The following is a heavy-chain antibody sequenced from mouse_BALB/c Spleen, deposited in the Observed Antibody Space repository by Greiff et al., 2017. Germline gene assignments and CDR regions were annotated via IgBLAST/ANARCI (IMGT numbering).Heavy chain of an antibody. D-gene: IGHD2-4*01. CDR3: ANTMITSYWYFDV. CDR2: ISYDGSN. Sequence: EVQLVESGPGLVKPSQSLSLTCSVTGYSITSGYYWNWIRQFPGNKLEWMGYISYDGSNNYNPSLKNRISITRDTSKNQFFLKLNSVTTEDTATYYCANTMITSYWYFDVWGAGTTVTVSS. CDR1: GYSITSGYY. V-gene: IGHV3-6*02. J-gene: IGHJ1*01.